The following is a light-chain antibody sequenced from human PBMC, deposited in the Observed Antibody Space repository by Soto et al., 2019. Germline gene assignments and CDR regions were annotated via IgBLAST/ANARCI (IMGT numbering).Light chain of an antibody. J-gene: IGKJ4*01. V-gene: IGKV3D-15*01. CDR2: GGS. CDR1: QSIGSN. Sequence: EIVMTQSPATLSVSPGERATLSCRASQSIGSNLAWYQQNPGQAPRLLIYGGSNRATGISARFSGSGSGTEFTLTISSLQSEDFAVYFCQQYYDWPTFGGGTKVDIK. CDR3: QQYYDWPT.